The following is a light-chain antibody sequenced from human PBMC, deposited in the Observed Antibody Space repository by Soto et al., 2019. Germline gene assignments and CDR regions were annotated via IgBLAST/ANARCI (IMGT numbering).Light chain of an antibody. CDR1: QSVSSN. CDR2: DAS. V-gene: IGKV3-15*01. CDR3: QEYNSWPRT. J-gene: IGKJ2*01. Sequence: IVMTQSPATLSVSPGERATLSCRASQSVSSNLAWYQQKPGQAPRLLIYDASTRATGIPARFSGSGSGTEFTLTISSLQSEDFAVYYCQEYNSWPRTFGQGTKLEI.